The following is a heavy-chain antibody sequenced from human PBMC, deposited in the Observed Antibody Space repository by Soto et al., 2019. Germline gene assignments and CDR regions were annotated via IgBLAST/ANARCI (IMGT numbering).Heavy chain of an antibody. CDR2: AGPSGSST. CDR3: ARTYYYDSTGYYRTFDY. J-gene: IGHJ4*02. V-gene: IGHV3-23*01. Sequence: GGSLRLSCAASGFTFGSYAMSWVRLAPGKGLEWVSVAGPSGSSTFYADSVRGRFTISRDNVENTLYLQMNSLRVADTALYFYARTYYYDSTGYYRTFDYWGQGTLVTVSS. CDR1: GFTFGSYA. D-gene: IGHD3-22*01.